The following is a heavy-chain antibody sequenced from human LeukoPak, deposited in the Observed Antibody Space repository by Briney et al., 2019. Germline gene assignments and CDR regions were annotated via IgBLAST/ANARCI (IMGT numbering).Heavy chain of an antibody. CDR1: GGTFSSYA. CDR3: ARVPFEEDGYRREGYYYYGMDV. D-gene: IGHD5-24*01. V-gene: IGHV1-69*13. CDR2: IIPIFGTA. J-gene: IGHJ6*02. Sequence: ASVKVSCKASGGTFSSYAISWVRQAPGQGLEWMGGIIPIFGTANYAQKFQGRVTITADESTSTAYMELSSLRSEDTAVYYCARVPFEEDGYRREGYYYYGMDVWGQGTTVTVSS.